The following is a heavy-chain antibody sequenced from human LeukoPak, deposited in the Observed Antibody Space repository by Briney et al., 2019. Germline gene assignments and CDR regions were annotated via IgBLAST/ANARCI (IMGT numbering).Heavy chain of an antibody. CDR3: ASQFRDGYISTHRSIDI. V-gene: IGHV4-39*01. CDR2: IYYSGST. J-gene: IGHJ3*02. D-gene: IGHD5-24*01. CDR1: GGSISSSSYY. Sequence: SETLSLTCTVSGGSISSSSYYWGWIRQPPGKGLEWIGSIYYSGSTYYNPSLKSRVTISVDTSKNQFSLKLSSVTAADTAVYYCASQFRDGYISTHRSIDIWGQGTMVTVSS.